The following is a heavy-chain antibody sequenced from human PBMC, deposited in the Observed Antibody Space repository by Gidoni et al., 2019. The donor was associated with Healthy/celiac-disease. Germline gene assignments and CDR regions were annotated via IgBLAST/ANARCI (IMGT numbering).Heavy chain of an antibody. J-gene: IGHJ6*02. D-gene: IGHD1-26*01. CDR2: INSDGSST. CDR1: GFTFSSYW. V-gene: IGHV3-74*01. Sequence: EVQLVESGGGLVQPGGSLRLSCAASGFTFSSYWMHWVRQAPGKGLVWVSRINSDGSSTSYADSVKGRFTISRDNAKNTLYLQMNSLRAEDTAVYYCARTYSGSYYFEGYYYYGMDVWGQGTTVTVSS. CDR3: ARTYSGSYYFEGYYYYGMDV.